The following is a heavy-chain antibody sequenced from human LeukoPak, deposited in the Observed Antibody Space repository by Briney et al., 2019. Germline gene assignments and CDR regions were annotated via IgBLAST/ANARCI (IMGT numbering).Heavy chain of an antibody. V-gene: IGHV3-53*01. CDR1: GITVSTNY. J-gene: IGHJ6*04. Sequence: GGSLRLSCAASGITVSTNYMNWVRQAPGKGLEWVSVIFSTDKTNYADSVQGRFTISRDPSKNTVYLQMNSPRGEDTAVYYCAREIGYYFDNHSSRLRGRFDVWGTGTTVIVSS. CDR3: AREIGYYFDNHSSRLRGRFDV. CDR2: IFSTDKT. D-gene: IGHD3-22*01.